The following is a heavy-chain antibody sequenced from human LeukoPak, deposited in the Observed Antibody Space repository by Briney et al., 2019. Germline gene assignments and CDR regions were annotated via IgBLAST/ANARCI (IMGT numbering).Heavy chain of an antibody. CDR3: ARERYSVMDV. CDR1: EYNFADYY. V-gene: IGHV1-2*02. J-gene: IGHJ6*02. Sequence: ASVKVSCRASEYNFADYYMHWVRQATGQGLEWMGWINPNSGGTNYAQKFQGRVTMTRDTSISTAYMELSRLRSDDTAVYYCARERYSVMDVWGQGTTVTVSS. CDR2: INPNSGGT.